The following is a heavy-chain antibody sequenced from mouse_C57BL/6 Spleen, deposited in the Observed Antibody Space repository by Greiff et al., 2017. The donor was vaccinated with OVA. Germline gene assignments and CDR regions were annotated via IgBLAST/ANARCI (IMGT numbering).Heavy chain of an antibody. CDR2: FYPGDGDT. CDR3: ARSITTVVANYYAMDY. V-gene: IGHV1-80*01. D-gene: IGHD1-1*01. CDR1: GYAFSSYW. J-gene: IGHJ4*01. Sequence: QVQLQQSGAELVKPGASVKISCKASGYAFSSYWMNWVKQRPGKGLEWIGHFYPGDGDTNYNGKFKGKATLTADKSSSTAYMQLSRLTSEDSAVYFCARSITTVVANYYAMDYWGQGTSVTVSS.